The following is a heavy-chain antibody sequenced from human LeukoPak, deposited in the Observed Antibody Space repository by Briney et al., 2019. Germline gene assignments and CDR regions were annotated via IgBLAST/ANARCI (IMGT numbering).Heavy chain of an antibody. CDR2: IRSKAYGGTT. CDR1: GFTFGDYA. V-gene: IGHV3-49*04. D-gene: IGHD3-10*01. Sequence: GGSLRLSCTASGFTFGDYAMSWVRQAPGKGLEWVGFIRSKAYGGTTEYAAPVKGRFTISRDDSKSVAYLQMNSLKTEDTAVYYCTRAGGTMVRGVITYYYYYYMDVWGKGTTVTISS. CDR3: TRAGGTMVRGVITYYYYYYMDV. J-gene: IGHJ6*03.